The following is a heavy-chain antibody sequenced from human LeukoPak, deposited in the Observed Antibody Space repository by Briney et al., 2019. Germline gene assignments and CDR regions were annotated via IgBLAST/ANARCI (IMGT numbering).Heavy chain of an antibody. CDR3: AGDRIQLWFRISHGMDV. J-gene: IGHJ6*02. D-gene: IGHD5-18*01. CDR2: ISSSGSTI. V-gene: IGHV3-11*01. Sequence: PGGSLRLSCAASGFTFSDYYMSWIRQAPGKGLEWVSYISSSGSTIYYADSVKGRFTISRDNAKNSLYLQMNSLRAEDTAVYYCAGDRIQLWFRISHGMDVWGQGTTVTVSS. CDR1: GFTFSDYY.